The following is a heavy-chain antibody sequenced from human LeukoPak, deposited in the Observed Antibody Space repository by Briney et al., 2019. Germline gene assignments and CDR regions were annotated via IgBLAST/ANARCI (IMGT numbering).Heavy chain of an antibody. J-gene: IGHJ4*02. Sequence: SQALSLTCTVSGGSISSGDYYWSWIRQPPGKGLEWIGYIYYSGSTYYNPPLKSRVTISVDTSKNQFSLRLSSVTAADTAVYYCARDQGSVYWGQGTLVTVSS. CDR1: GGSISSGDYY. CDR2: IYYSGST. V-gene: IGHV4-30-4*08. D-gene: IGHD3-10*01. CDR3: ARDQGSVY.